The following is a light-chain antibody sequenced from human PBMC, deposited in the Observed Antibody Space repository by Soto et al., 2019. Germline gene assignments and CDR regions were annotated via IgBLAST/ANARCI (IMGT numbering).Light chain of an antibody. CDR1: QSISNW. CDR3: QQYNSYPWT. Sequence: DIQMTQSPSTLSAYVGDRVTITCRASQSISNWLAWYQQKPGKAPKLLIYKASSLESGVPSRFSGSGSGTEFTLNISSLQPDDFATYYCQQYNSYPWTFGQGTQVEIK. CDR2: KAS. V-gene: IGKV1-5*03. J-gene: IGKJ1*01.